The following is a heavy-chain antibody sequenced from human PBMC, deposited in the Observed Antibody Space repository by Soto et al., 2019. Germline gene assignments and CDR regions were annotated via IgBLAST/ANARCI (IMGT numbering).Heavy chain of an antibody. CDR1: GGSISSSSYY. V-gene: IGHV4-39*01. CDR3: ARPWRHYGSGSSDWFDP. D-gene: IGHD3-10*01. J-gene: IGHJ5*02. Sequence: QLQLQESGPGLVKPSETLSLTCTVSGGSISSSSYYWGWIRQPPGKGLEWIGSIYYSGSTYYNPSLKSRVTISVDTSKNQFSLKLSSVTAADTAVYYCARPWRHYGSGSSDWFDPWGQGTLVTVSS. CDR2: IYYSGST.